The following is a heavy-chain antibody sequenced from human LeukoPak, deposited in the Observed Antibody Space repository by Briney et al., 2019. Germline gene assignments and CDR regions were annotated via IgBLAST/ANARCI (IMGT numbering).Heavy chain of an antibody. D-gene: IGHD3-3*01. Sequence: AASVKVSCKASGYTFTSYGISWVRQAPGQGLEWMGWISAYNGNTNYAQNLQGRVTMTTDTSTTTAYMELRSLRSDDTAVYYCARVFRVSETIWSGYSYYFDFWGQGTLVTVSS. CDR2: ISAYNGNT. J-gene: IGHJ4*02. CDR1: GYTFTSYG. CDR3: ARVFRVSETIWSGYSYYFDF. V-gene: IGHV1-18*01.